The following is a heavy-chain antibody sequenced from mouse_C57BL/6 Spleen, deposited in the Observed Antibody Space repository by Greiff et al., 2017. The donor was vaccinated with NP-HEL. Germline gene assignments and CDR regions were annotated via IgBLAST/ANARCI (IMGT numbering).Heavy chain of an antibody. CDR3: TREGSVGYAMDD. D-gene: IGHD1-3*01. CDR2: ISSGGDYI. Sequence: DVMLVESGEGLVKPGGSLKLSCAASGFTFSSYAMSWVRQTPEKRLEWVAYISSGGDYIYYADTVKGRFTISRDNARNTLYLQMSSLKSEDTAMYYCTREGSVGYAMDDRGQGTSVTVSS. J-gene: IGHJ4*01. V-gene: IGHV5-9-1*02. CDR1: GFTFSSYA.